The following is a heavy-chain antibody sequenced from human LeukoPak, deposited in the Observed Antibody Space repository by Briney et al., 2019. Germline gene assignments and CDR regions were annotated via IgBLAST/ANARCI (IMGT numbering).Heavy chain of an antibody. D-gene: IGHD2-15*01. J-gene: IGHJ4*02. Sequence: GGSLRLSCAASGFSFSNYGMHWVRQAPGKGLEWVAVMSYDGGSKYYADSVKGRFTISRDNSKNSLFLQMDSLRVDDTAVYYCTKLAVVVVAATYFDSWGQGTLVTASS. V-gene: IGHV3-30*18. CDR1: GFSFSNYG. CDR2: MSYDGGSK. CDR3: TKLAVVVVAATYFDS.